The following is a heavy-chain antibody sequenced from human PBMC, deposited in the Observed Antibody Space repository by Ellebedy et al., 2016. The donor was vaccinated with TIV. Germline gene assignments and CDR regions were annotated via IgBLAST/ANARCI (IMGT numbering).Heavy chain of an antibody. CDR1: GCTFSSYA. Sequence: AASVKVSCKASGCTFSSYAISWVRQALGQGLEWMGGINPIFGTANYAHKFQGRVTITADESTSTAYMELSSLRSEDTAVYYCARDPGLLNWFDPWGQGTLVTVSS. CDR3: ARDPGLLNWFDP. J-gene: IGHJ5*02. CDR2: INPIFGTA. V-gene: IGHV1-69*13.